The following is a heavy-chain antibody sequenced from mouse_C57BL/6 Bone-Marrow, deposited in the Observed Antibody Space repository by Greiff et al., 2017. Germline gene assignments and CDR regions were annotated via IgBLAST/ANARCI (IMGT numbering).Heavy chain of an antibody. D-gene: IGHD2-5*01. CDR1: GYTFTSYW. CDR3: AREGYYSNSVGWYFDV. CDR2: IDPSSGGT. V-gene: IGHV1-72*01. J-gene: IGHJ1*03. Sequence: QVQLQQPGAELVKPGASVKLSCKASGYTFTSYWMHWVKQRPGRGLEWIGRIDPSSGGTKYNEKFKSKATLTVDKPSSTAYMQLSSLTSEDSAVYYCAREGYYSNSVGWYFDVWGTGTTVTVSS.